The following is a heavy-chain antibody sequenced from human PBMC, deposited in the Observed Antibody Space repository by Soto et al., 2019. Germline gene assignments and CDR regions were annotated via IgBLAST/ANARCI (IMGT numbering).Heavy chain of an antibody. CDR1: GGTFSSYA. CDR3: ASPPGYYYDSSGYLRVPYYFDY. J-gene: IGHJ4*02. V-gene: IGHV1-69*13. Sequence: SVKVSCKASGGTFSSYAISWVRQAPVQGLEWMGGIIPIFGTANYAQKFQGRVTITADESTSTAYMELSSLRSEDTAVYYCASPPGYYYDSSGYLRVPYYFDYWGQGTLVTVS. CDR2: IIPIFGTA. D-gene: IGHD3-22*01.